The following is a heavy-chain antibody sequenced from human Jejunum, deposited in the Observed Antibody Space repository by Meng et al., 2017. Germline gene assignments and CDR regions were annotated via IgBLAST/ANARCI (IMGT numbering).Heavy chain of an antibody. D-gene: IGHD6-19*01. CDR3: TMYRSGHI. V-gene: IGHV3-73*02. Sequence: EVQRGESGGGLVQPGESLKLSCAVSGVSGVTFSGSDIHWVRQASGKGLDWVGRIRSKGNSFVTAYPASLKGRFTVSRDDSKNTAYLQMNTLIPEDTAVYYCTMYRSGHIWGQGTMVTVSS. CDR2: IRSKGNSFVT. J-gene: IGHJ3*02. CDR1: GVSGVTFSGSD.